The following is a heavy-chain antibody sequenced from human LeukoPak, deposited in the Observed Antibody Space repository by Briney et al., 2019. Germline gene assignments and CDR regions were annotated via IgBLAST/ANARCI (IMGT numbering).Heavy chain of an antibody. CDR1: GYSIASGYY. Sequence: PSETLSLTCIVSGYSIASGYYWGWVRQPPEKGLEWIGAMYRSGTTYYNPSLKSRVTISVDTSMNQLFLRLTSVTAADTAVYYCARAEAPIYYFDYWGQGALVTVSS. V-gene: IGHV4-38-2*02. J-gene: IGHJ4*02. CDR2: MYRSGTT. CDR3: ARAEAPIYYFDY.